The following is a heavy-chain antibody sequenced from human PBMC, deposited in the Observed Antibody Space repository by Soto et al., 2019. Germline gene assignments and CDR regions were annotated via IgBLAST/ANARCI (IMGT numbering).Heavy chain of an antibody. CDR3: TRGPPRVQWFDP. CDR2: IYFTGST. J-gene: IGHJ5*02. CDR1: GGAVSSGTYY. V-gene: IGHV4-61*01. Sequence: SEALSLTCTVSGGAVSSGTYYWSWIRQPPGKGLEWIGHIYFTGSTNYNPSLKSRVTMSLDTSRNQFSLKLSSVTAADTAVYYCTRGPPRVQWFDPWGLGTLVTVSS.